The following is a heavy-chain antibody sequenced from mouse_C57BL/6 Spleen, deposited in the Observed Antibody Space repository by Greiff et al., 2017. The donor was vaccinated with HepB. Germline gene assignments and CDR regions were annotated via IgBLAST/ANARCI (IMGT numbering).Heavy chain of an antibody. D-gene: IGHD1-1*01. Sequence: VQLQQSGTVLARPGASVKMSCKTSGYTFTSYWMHWVKQRPGQGLEWKGAIYPGNSDTSYNQKFKGKAKLTAVTSASTAYMELSSLTNEDSAVYYCTRDDYYGSSYAMDYWGQGTSVTVSS. CDR1: GYTFTSYW. CDR2: IYPGNSDT. CDR3: TRDDYYGSSYAMDY. V-gene: IGHV1-5*01. J-gene: IGHJ4*01.